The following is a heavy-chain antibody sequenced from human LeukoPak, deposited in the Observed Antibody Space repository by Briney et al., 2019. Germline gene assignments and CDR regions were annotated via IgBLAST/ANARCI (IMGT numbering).Heavy chain of an antibody. V-gene: IGHV1-8*01. CDR3: ARDKGYCSGGSCFGDAFDI. J-gene: IGHJ3*02. CDR1: RYTFTSYD. CDR2: MNPNSGNT. D-gene: IGHD2-15*01. Sequence: ASVKVSCKASRYTFTSYDINWVRQATGQGLEWMGWMNPNSGNTGYAQKFQGRVTMTRNTSISTAYMELSSLRSEDTAVYYCARDKGYCSGGSCFGDAFDIWGQGTMVTVSS.